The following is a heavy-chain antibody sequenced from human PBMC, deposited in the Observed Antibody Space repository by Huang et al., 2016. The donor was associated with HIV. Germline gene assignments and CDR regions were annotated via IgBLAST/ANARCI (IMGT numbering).Heavy chain of an antibody. J-gene: IGHJ5*02. CDR2: SIPIFGTP. D-gene: IGHD1-1*01. V-gene: IGHV1-69*01. Sequence: QVQLVQSGAEVKKPGSSVRVSCEASGGTFSSYAINWVRQAPGQGLEWMGGSIPIFGTPNYAQKVQGRVTITADESTSTAYMELSSLRSDDTAVYYCARDRKYDNAWYWFDPWGQGTLVTVSS. CDR1: GGTFSSYA. CDR3: ARDRKYDNAWYWFDP.